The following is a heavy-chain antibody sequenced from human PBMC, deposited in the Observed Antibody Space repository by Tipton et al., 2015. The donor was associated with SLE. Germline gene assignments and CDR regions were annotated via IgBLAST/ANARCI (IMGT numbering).Heavy chain of an antibody. Sequence: GLVKPSETLSLTCTVSGGSISSSRYFWGWIRQPPGKGLEWIGNIYYSGSTYYNQSLKSRVTISVDTSKNQFSLKLSSVTAADTAVYYCARGFRYYGSGRFGSFDIWGLGTLVTVSS. D-gene: IGHD3-10*01. CDR3: ARGFRYYGSGRFGSFDI. J-gene: IGHJ3*02. CDR1: GGSISSSRYF. V-gene: IGHV4-39*07. CDR2: IYYSGST.